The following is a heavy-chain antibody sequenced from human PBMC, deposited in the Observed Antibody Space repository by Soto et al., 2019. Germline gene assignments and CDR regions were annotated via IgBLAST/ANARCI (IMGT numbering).Heavy chain of an antibody. CDR1: GGSFSGYY. CDR2: INHSGST. V-gene: IGHV4-34*01. Sequence: QVQLQQWGAGLLKPSETLSLTCAVYGGSFSGYYWSWIRQPPGKGLEWIGEINHSGSTNYNPSLKSRVTISVDTSKNQFSLKLSSVTAADTAVYYCARGRYSSSWYGSNWFDPWGQGTLVTVSS. J-gene: IGHJ5*02. D-gene: IGHD6-13*01. CDR3: ARGRYSSSWYGSNWFDP.